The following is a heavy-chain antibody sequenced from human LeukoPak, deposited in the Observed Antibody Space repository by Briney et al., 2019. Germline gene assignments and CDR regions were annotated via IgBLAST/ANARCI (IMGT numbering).Heavy chain of an antibody. Sequence: ASVNVSCKASGYTFPRYDINWVRQAPGQELEWMGIINPSGGATSYAQKFQGRVTMTRDTSTSTVYMELSSLRSEDTAVYYCARERWISVAGRDYFDYWGQGTLVTVSS. V-gene: IGHV1-46*01. J-gene: IGHJ4*02. D-gene: IGHD6-19*01. CDR3: ARERWISVAGRDYFDY. CDR1: GYTFPRYD. CDR2: INPSGGAT.